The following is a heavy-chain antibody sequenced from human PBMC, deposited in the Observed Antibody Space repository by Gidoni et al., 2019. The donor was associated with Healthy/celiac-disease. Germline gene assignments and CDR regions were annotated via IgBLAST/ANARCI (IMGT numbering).Heavy chain of an antibody. D-gene: IGHD2-8*01. CDR1: GFTFSSYA. CDR2: ISGSGGST. Sequence: EVQLLESGGGLVQPGGSLSLSCAASGFTFSSYAMSWVRQAPGKGLEWVSAISGSGGSTYYVDSVKGRFTISRDNSKNTLYLQMNSLRAEDTAVYYGAKETNGYWYFDLWGRGTLVTVSS. CDR3: AKETNGYWYFDL. J-gene: IGHJ2*01. V-gene: IGHV3-23*01.